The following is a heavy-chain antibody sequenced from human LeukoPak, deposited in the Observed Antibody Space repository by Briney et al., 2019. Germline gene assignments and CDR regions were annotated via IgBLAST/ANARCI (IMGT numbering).Heavy chain of an antibody. D-gene: IGHD6-19*01. CDR1: GFTFSSYA. V-gene: IGHV3-23*01. Sequence: GSLRLSCAASGFTFSSYAMSWVRQAPGKGLEWVSAISGSGGNTQYADSVKGRFTISRDNSKNTLYLQMNSLRAEDTAVYYCARAPLYSSGWYRWYFDYWGQGTLVTVSS. CDR3: ARAPLYSSGWYRWYFDY. J-gene: IGHJ4*02. CDR2: ISGSGGNT.